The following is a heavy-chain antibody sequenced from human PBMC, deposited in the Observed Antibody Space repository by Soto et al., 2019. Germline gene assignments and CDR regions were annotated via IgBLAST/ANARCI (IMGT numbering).Heavy chain of an antibody. V-gene: IGHV4-38-2*01. J-gene: IGHJ2*01. CDR2: IYHSGST. Sequence: PSETLSLTCAVSGYSISSGYYWGWIRQPPGKGLEWIGSIYHSGSTYYNPSLKSRVTISVDTSKNQFSLKLSSVTAADTAVYYCARLGISYCGGDCYSGYFDLWGRGPLVTVSS. CDR3: ARLGISYCGGDCYSGYFDL. D-gene: IGHD2-21*02. CDR1: GYSISSGYY.